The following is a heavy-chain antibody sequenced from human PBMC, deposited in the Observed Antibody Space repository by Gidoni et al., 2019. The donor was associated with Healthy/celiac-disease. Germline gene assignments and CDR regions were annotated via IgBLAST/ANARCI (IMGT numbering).Heavy chain of an antibody. CDR3: AKDLIAVAGPRGYFQH. CDR2: ISYDGSNK. J-gene: IGHJ1*01. Sequence: QVQLVESGGVVVQPGRSLRLSCAAPGFTFSSYGMHWVRQAPGKGLEWVAVISYDGSNKYYADSVKGRFTISRDNSKNTLYLQMNSLRAEDTAVYYCAKDLIAVAGPRGYFQHWGQGTLVTVSS. D-gene: IGHD6-19*01. CDR1: GFTFSSYG. V-gene: IGHV3-30*18.